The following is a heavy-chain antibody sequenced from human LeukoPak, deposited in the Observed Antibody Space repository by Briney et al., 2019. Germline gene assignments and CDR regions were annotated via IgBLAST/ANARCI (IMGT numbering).Heavy chain of an antibody. V-gene: IGHV1-18*01. CDR3: ARDGTSTDDY. D-gene: IGHD2-2*01. CDR1: GGTFRSYA. CDR2: TSGNNDNP. Sequence: ASVKVSCKASGGTFRSYAINWVRQAPGQGLEWMGWTSGNNDNPNYGQKFQGRFTVTTDSSTSTAYMELRNLTFDDTAVYYCARDGTSTDDYWGQGTLVTVSS. J-gene: IGHJ4*02.